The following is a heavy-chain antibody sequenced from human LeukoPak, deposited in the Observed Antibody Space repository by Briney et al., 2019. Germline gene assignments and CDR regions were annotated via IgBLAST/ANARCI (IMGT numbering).Heavy chain of an antibody. CDR1: GFTFSSYA. D-gene: IGHD3-3*01. CDR2: ISGSGGST. V-gene: IGHV3-23*01. CDR3: AKGIGTNYDFWSGYYMIFDY. Sequence: GGSLRLSCAASGFTFSSYAMSWVRQAPGKGLEWVSAISGSGGSTYYADSVKGRFTISRDNSKSTLYLQMNSLRAEDTAVYYCAKGIGTNYDFWSGYYMIFDYWGQGTLVTVSS. J-gene: IGHJ4*02.